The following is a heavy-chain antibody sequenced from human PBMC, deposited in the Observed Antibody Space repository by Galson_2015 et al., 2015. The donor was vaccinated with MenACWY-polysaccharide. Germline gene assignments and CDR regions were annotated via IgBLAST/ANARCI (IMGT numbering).Heavy chain of an antibody. J-gene: IGHJ4*02. CDR3: AHRRSSYYYTWTGYRGGGFDY. CDR1: GFSLSTSGVG. V-gene: IGHV2-5*02. CDR2: IYWDDDQ. Sequence: PALVRRTQPLTLSCSFSGFSLSTSGVGVGWIREPPGKALEWLALIYWDDDQRYSPFLKSRLTITTYTAKNQVVLTMTNMDPVDTATYYCAHRRSSYYYTWTGYRGGGFDYWGQGTLVTVSS. D-gene: IGHD3-9*01.